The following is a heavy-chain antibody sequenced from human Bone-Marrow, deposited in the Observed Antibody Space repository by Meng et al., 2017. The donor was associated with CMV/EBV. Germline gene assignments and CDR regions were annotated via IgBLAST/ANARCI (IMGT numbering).Heavy chain of an antibody. J-gene: IGHJ3*02. CDR1: AFTVSNNY. D-gene: IGHD3-10*01. CDR2: IYSGGST. V-gene: IGHV3-53*01. CDR3: ARDGSGLGPAFDI. Sequence: GGSLRLSCAASAFTVSNNYMSWVRQAPGKGLEWVSVIYSGGSTYYADSVKGRFTIFRDKSKITLYLQMNSLRAEDTAMYYCARDGSGLGPAFDIWGQGTMVTVSS.